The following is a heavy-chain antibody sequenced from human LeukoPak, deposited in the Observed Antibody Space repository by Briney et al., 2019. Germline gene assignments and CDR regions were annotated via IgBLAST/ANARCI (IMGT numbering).Heavy chain of an antibody. J-gene: IGHJ4*02. Sequence: ASVKVSCKASGYTFTTYGISWVRQAPGQGLEWLGRISVYNGNTNYAQKLQGRVTMTTDTSTSTASMELRSLRSDDTAVYYCARMILLLGDVLTVPPRGFDYWGQGNLVTVSS. D-gene: IGHD3-9*01. CDR2: ISVYNGNT. CDR1: GYTFTTYG. CDR3: ARMILLLGDVLTVPPRGFDY. V-gene: IGHV1-18*01.